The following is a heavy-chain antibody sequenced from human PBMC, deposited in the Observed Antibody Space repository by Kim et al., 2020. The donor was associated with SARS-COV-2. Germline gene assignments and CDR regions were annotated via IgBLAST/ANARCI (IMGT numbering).Heavy chain of an antibody. CDR3: ARKAAAQTGGLDY. CDR2: INAGNGNT. CDR1: GYTFTSYA. V-gene: IGHV1-3*01. D-gene: IGHD6-13*01. J-gene: IGHJ4*02. Sequence: ASGKVSCKASGYTFTSYAMHWVRQAPGQRLEWMGWINAGNGNTKYSQKFQGRVTITRDTSASTAYMELSSLRSEDTAVYYCARKAAAQTGGLDYWGQGTLVTVSS.